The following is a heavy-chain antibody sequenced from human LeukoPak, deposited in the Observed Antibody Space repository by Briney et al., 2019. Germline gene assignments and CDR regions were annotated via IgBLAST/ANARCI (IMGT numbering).Heavy chain of an antibody. Sequence: SETLSLTCTVSGGSISSYYWSWIRQPPGKGLEWIGYIYYSGSTKYNPSLKSRVTISLDTSKNQFSLKLSPVTAADTAVYYCARLNDYYFDYWGQGALVTVSS. CDR1: GGSISSYY. J-gene: IGHJ4*02. V-gene: IGHV4-59*01. CDR3: ARLNDYYFDY. CDR2: IYYSGST. D-gene: IGHD1-1*01.